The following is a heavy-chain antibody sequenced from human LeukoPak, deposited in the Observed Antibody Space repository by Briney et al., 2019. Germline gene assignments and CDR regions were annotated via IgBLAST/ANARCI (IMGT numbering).Heavy chain of an antibody. V-gene: IGHV3-23*01. CDR3: AKDEDGFNYGASYSYYYMDV. Sequence: PGGSLRLSCAASGFTFSSYAMSWVRQAPGKGLEWVSVISGSGGSTHYADSVRGRFTISRDNSRNTLYLQMNSLRAEDTAVYYCAKDEDGFNYGASYSYYYMDVWGKGTTVTVSS. J-gene: IGHJ6*03. D-gene: IGHD5-24*01. CDR2: ISGSGGST. CDR1: GFTFSSYA.